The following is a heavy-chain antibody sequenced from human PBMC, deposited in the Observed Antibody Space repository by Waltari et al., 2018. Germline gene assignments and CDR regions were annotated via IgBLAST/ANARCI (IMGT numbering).Heavy chain of an antibody. J-gene: IGHJ3*02. CDR3: ARDRRYNWNDVSAFDI. V-gene: IGHV3-53*01. D-gene: IGHD1-20*01. CDR2: IYSGGST. Sequence: EVQLVESGGGLIQPGGSLRLSCAASGFTVSSNYISWVRQAPGKGLEWVSVIYSGGSTYYADSVKGRFTISRDNSKNTLYLQMNSLRAEDTAVYYCARDRRYNWNDVSAFDIWGQGTMVTVSS. CDR1: GFTVSSNY.